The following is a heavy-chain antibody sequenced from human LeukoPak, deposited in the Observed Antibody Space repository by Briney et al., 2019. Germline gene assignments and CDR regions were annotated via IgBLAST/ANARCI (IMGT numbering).Heavy chain of an antibody. CDR1: GFTFSSYS. D-gene: IGHD2-2*01. V-gene: IGHV3-21*01. CDR2: ISSSSSYI. Sequence: PGGSLRLSCAASGFTFSSYSMNWVRQAPGKGLEWVSSISSSSSYIYYADSVKGRFTISRDNAKNSLYLQMNSLRAEDTAVYYCARVRAVVPAVPDYYYYYGMDVWGQGTTVTVSS. CDR3: ARVRAVVPAVPDYYYYYGMDV. J-gene: IGHJ6*02.